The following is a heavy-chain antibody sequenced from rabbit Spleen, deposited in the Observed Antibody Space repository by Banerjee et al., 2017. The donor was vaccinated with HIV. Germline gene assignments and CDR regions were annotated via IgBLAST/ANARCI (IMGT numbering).Heavy chain of an antibody. V-gene: IGHV1S47*01. CDR3: VRDQAGDADYGPYYLNL. CDR1: GFDFSKYG. J-gene: IGHJ4*01. D-gene: IGHD2-1*01. CDR2: IEPIFGNT. Sequence: QEQLKETGGGLVQPGGSLTLSCKASGFDFSKYGVSWVRQAPGKRLEWIGYIEPIFGNTYYANWVNGRFTISSHNAQNTLYLQLSSLTAADTATYFCVRDQAGDADYGPYYLNLWGPGTLVTVS.